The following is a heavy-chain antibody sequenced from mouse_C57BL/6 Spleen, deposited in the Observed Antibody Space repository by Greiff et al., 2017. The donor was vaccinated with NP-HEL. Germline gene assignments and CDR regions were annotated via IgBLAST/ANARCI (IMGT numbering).Heavy chain of an antibody. CDR2: IYPGDGDT. Sequence: QVQLQQSGPELVKPGASVKISCKASGYAFSSSWMNWVKQRPGKGLEWIGRIYPGDGDTNYNGKFKGKATLTADKSSSTAYMQLSSLTSEDSAVYFCAIIYYDYDDVPWYFDVWGTGTTVTVSS. CDR1: GYAFSSSW. D-gene: IGHD2-4*01. V-gene: IGHV1-82*01. J-gene: IGHJ1*03. CDR3: AIIYYDYDDVPWYFDV.